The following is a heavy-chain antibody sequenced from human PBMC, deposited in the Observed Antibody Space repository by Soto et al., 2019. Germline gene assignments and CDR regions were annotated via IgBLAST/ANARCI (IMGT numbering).Heavy chain of an antibody. Sequence: EVQMLVSGGGWVQPGGCLRLSCADSGCTFRTYAMNWGRHAPGKGLEWVTTITGNGANTYYADSVKGRCTISRDNSKNTRQRQLNGLRVEDTAVYYWAKHAEATIRVGFDYWGQGILGTVSS. D-gene: IGHD5-12*01. J-gene: IGHJ4*02. CDR1: GCTFRTYA. CDR3: AKHAEATIRVGFDY. CDR2: ITGNGANT. V-gene: IGHV3-23*01.